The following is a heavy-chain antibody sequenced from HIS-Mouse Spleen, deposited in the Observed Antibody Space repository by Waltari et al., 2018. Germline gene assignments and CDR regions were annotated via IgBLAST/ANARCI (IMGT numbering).Heavy chain of an antibody. CDR1: GFPFSSYG. J-gene: IGHJ4*02. V-gene: IGHV3-30*18. CDR2: ISYDGSNK. D-gene: IGHD1-26*01. CDR3: AKDRGSQFDY. Sequence: QVQLVESGGGVVQPGRSLSLPCAAPGFPFSSYGMPWVRQAPGKGLEWVAVISYDGSNKYYADSVKGRFTISRDNSKNTLYLQMNSLRAEDTAVYYCAKDRGSQFDYWGQGTLVTVSS.